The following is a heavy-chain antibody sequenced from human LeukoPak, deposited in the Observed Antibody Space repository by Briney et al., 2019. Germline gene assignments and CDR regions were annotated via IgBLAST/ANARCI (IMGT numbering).Heavy chain of an antibody. CDR1: GGSISSYY. CDR2: IYYSGST. CDR3: ARLVWFGDLRGDDY. D-gene: IGHD3-10*01. J-gene: IGHJ4*02. V-gene: IGHV4-59*08. Sequence: SETLSLTCTVSGGSISSYYWSWIRQPPGKGLEWIGYIYYSGSTNYNPSLKSRVTISVDTSKNQFPLKLSSVTAADTAVYYRARLVWFGDLRGDDYWGQGTLVTVSS.